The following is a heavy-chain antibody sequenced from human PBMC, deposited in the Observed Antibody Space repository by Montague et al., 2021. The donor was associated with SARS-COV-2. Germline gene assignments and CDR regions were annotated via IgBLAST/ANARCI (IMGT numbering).Heavy chain of an antibody. J-gene: IGHJ6*02. CDR3: AGRPTPSYSSGWYLFYYAMDV. V-gene: IGHV4-59*01. Sequence: SETLSLTCTVSSDSINSYYWGWIRQPPGKRLEWLGYVYSSGTTNXNPSLNSRIAISIDTSKNQFSLKLNSVTAADTAVYYCAGRPTPSYSSGWYLFYYAMDVWGQGTTVTVSS. CDR2: VYSSGTT. CDR1: SDSINSYY. D-gene: IGHD6-19*01.